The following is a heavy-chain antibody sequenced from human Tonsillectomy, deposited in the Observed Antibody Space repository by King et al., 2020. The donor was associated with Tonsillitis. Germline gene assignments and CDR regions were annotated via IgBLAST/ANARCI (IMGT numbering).Heavy chain of an antibody. V-gene: IGHV4-38-2*02. J-gene: IGHJ6*02. CDR1: GYSISSGYY. CDR3: ARDLSVDLCSWSTYYYYYYCMDV. D-gene: IGHD3-10*02. CDR2: IYHSGST. Sequence: VQLQESGPGLVKPSETLSLTCAVSGYSISSGYYWGWIRQPPGKGLEWIGSIYHSGSTYYNPSLKSRVTISVDTSKNQFSLKLRSVTAADPAVYYCARDLSVDLCSWSTYYYYYYCMDVWGQGTTVTVSS.